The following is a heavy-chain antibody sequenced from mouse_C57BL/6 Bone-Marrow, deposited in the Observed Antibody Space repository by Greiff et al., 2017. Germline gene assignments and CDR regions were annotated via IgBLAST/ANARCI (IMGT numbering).Heavy chain of an antibody. D-gene: IGHD2-12*01. J-gene: IGHJ3*01. CDR2: IDPETGGT. CDR3: TRSELLLFAY. CDR1: GYTFTDYE. Sequence: QVQLKESGAELVRPGASVTLSCKASGYTFTDYEMHWVKQTPVNGLEWIGAIDPETGGTAYNQKFKGKAILTADKSSSTAYMELRSLTSEDSAVYYCTRSELLLFAYWGQGTLVTVSA. V-gene: IGHV1-15*01.